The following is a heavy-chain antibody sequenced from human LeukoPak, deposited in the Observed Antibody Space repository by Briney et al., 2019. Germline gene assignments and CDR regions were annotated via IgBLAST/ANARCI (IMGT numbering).Heavy chain of an antibody. V-gene: IGHV4-61*02. J-gene: IGHJ3*02. Sequence: SQTLSLTCTVSGGSISSGSYYWSWIRQPAGKGLEWIGRIYTSGSTNCDPSLKSRVTISVDTSKNRFSLKLSSVTAADTAVYYCARAVGDYGGYSYAFDIWGQGTMVTVSS. D-gene: IGHD4-23*01. CDR1: GGSISSGSYY. CDR2: IYTSGST. CDR3: ARAVGDYGGYSYAFDI.